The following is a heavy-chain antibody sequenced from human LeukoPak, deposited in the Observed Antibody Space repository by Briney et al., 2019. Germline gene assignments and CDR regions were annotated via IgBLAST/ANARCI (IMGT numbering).Heavy chain of an antibody. CDR3: ARVLGAGNMDAFDI. Sequence: PSETLSLTCSVSRDSVSRSSYYWGWIRQPPGKGLEWIGEINHSGSTNYNPSLKSRVTISVDTSKNQFSLKLSSVTAADTAVYYCARVLGAGNMDAFDIWGQGTMVTVSS. CDR2: INHSGST. D-gene: IGHD1-26*01. CDR1: RDSVSRSSYY. V-gene: IGHV4-39*07. J-gene: IGHJ3*02.